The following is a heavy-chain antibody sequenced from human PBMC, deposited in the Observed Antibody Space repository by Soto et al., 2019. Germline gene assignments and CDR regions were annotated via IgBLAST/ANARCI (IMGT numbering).Heavy chain of an antibody. V-gene: IGHV1-46*01. Sequence: QVQVVQSGAEVKEPGASVKVSCKASGYSSSNYYTHWVRQAPGQGLEWMGIVNPYGASSNYAQSFQGRVTRTRDTSTNTDYMDLSRLTSDDTAVYYCASVTTIWSNWGQGTLVTVSS. CDR2: VNPYGASS. J-gene: IGHJ4*02. CDR3: ASVTTIWSN. CDR1: GYSSSNYY. D-gene: IGHD2-21*02.